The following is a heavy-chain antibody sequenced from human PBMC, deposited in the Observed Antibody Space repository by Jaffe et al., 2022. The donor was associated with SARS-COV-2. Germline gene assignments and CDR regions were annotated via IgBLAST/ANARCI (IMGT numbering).Heavy chain of an antibody. Sequence: EVQLLESGGGLVQPGGSLRLSCAASGFTFSSYAMSWVRQAPGKGLEWVSAISGSGGSTYYADSVKGRFTISRDNSKNTLYLQMNSLRAEDTAVYYCAKDGRPRIAVAGSVEYFQHWGQGTLVTVSS. D-gene: IGHD6-19*01. V-gene: IGHV3-23*01. CDR1: GFTFSSYA. CDR2: ISGSGGST. J-gene: IGHJ1*01. CDR3: AKDGRPRIAVAGSVEYFQH.